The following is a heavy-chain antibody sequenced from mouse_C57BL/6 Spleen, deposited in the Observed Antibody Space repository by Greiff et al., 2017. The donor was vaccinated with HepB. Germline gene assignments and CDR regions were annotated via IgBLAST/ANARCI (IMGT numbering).Heavy chain of an antibody. CDR2: IDPSDSET. CDR1: GYTFTSYW. D-gene: IGHD4-1*01. Sequence: VKLQQPGAELVRPGSSVKLSRKASGYTFTSYWMHWVKQRPIQGLEWIGNIDPSDSETHYNQKFKDKATLTVDKSSSTAYMQLSSLTSEDSAVYYCTRANWDRGNYFDYWGQGTTLTVSS. CDR3: TRANWDRGNYFDY. J-gene: IGHJ2*01. V-gene: IGHV1-52*01.